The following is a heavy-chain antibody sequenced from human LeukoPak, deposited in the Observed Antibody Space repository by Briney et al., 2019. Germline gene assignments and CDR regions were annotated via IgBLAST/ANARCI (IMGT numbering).Heavy chain of an antibody. J-gene: IGHJ5*02. CDR1: GFTFSSSW. D-gene: IGHD3-10*01. V-gene: IGHV3-7*04. CDR3: VRAHHPGGWFDP. Sequence: GGSLRLSCAASGFTFSSSWMTWVRQAPGKGLEWVASINQDGGEIRYVDSVKGRFTISRDNAKNSLYLQMNSLTAEDTAVHYCVRAHHPGGWFDPWGQGTLVTVSS. CDR2: INQDGGEI.